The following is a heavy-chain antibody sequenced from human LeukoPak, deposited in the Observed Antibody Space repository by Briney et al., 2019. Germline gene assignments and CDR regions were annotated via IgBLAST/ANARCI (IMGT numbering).Heavy chain of an antibody. D-gene: IGHD4-17*01. CDR3: AKDLDYGDYYFDY. CDR1: GFTFDDYA. CDR2: ISWNSGSM. J-gene: IGHJ4*02. V-gene: IGHV3-9*01. Sequence: GRPLRLSCAASGFTFDDYAMHWVRQAPGKGLEWVSGISWNSGSMGYADSVKGRFTISRDSAKNSLYLQMNSLRAEDTAVYYCAKDLDYGDYYFDYWGQGTLVTVSS.